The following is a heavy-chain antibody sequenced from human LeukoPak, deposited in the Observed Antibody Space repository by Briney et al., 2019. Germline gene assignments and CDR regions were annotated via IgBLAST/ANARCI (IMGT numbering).Heavy chain of an antibody. J-gene: IGHJ3*02. D-gene: IGHD5-24*01. V-gene: IGHV3-23*01. CDR2: ISGSGGST. Sequence: GGSLRLSCAASGFTFNSYVMNWVRQAPGKGLEWVSVISGSGGSTNYADSVKGRFTIPRDNSKNTLYLQMNSLRAEDTAVYYCAKTEMATTIRDAFDIWGQGTMVTVSS. CDR1: GFTFNSYV. CDR3: AKTEMATTIRDAFDI.